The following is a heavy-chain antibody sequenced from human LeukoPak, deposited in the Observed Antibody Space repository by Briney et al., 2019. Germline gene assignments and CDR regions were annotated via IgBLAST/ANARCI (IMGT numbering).Heavy chain of an antibody. V-gene: IGHV3-74*01. CDR3: ARLVRPAAAAGTYFDY. D-gene: IGHD6-13*01. J-gene: IGHJ4*02. CDR1: VVTSSRYW. Sequence: GSLRLSCGASVVTSSRYWMHWVRQAPGKGLVWVSRINSDGSSTSYADSVKGRFTISRDNAKNTLYLQMNSLRAEDTAVYYCARLVRPAAAAGTYFDYWGQGTLVTVSS. CDR2: INSDGSST.